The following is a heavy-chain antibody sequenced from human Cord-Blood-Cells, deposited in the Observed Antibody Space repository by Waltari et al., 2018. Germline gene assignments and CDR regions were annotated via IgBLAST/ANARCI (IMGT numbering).Heavy chain of an antibody. V-gene: IGHV3-74*01. CDR3: ARVRYYDFWSGYYY. CDR1: GFTFSSYW. J-gene: IGHJ4*02. CDR2: SKSEGSST. D-gene: IGHD3-3*01. Sequence: EVQLVESGGGLVQPGGSLRLSCAASGFTFSSYWMHWVRQAPGKGLVGVSRSKSEGSSTSYADSVKGRFTISRDNAKNTLYLQMNSLRAEDTAVYYCARVRYYDFWSGYYYWGQGTLVTVSS.